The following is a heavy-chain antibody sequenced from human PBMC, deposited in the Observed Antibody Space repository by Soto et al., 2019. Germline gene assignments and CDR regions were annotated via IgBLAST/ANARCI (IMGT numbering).Heavy chain of an antibody. Sequence: QEQLVESGGGVVKPGGSLRLSCTASGFSFSDYYMSWIRQAPGKGLECIAYISSSGNSIYYADSVKGRFTVSRDNAKNSLYLHMNSLTAEDTAMYYCVRDGDYGGTNNWFDPWGQGTLVTVSS. CDR2: ISSSGNSI. V-gene: IGHV3-11*01. J-gene: IGHJ5*02. CDR1: GFSFSDYY. D-gene: IGHD4-17*01. CDR3: VRDGDYGGTNNWFDP.